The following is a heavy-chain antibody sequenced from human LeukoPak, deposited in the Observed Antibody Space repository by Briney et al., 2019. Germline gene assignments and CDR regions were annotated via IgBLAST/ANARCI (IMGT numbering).Heavy chain of an antibody. J-gene: IGHJ5*02. CDR2: ISAYNGNT. Sequence: AASVKVSCKASGGTFSSYAISWVRQAPGQGLEWMGWISAYNGNTNYAQKLQGRVTMTTDTSTSTAYMELRSLRSDDTAVYYCARDRQWELPPRGRWFDPWGQGTLVTVSS. CDR1: GGTFSSYA. D-gene: IGHD1-26*01. V-gene: IGHV1-18*01. CDR3: ARDRQWELPPRGRWFDP.